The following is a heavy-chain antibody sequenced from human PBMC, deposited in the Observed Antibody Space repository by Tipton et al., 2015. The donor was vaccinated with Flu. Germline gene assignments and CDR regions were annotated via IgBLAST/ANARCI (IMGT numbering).Heavy chain of an antibody. CDR1: GVTFRSSA. V-gene: IGHV3-23*01. Sequence: SLRLSCTASGVTFRSSAMSWVRHTPGKGLEWVSAISGSGGGTYSSNSVKGRFTISRDNSKNTLYLQMHSLRVEDTAIYYCARDSGAEVAYSFDSWGQGAPVIVSS. D-gene: IGHD1-26*01. CDR2: ISGSGGGT. CDR3: ARDSGAEVAYSFDS. J-gene: IGHJ4*02.